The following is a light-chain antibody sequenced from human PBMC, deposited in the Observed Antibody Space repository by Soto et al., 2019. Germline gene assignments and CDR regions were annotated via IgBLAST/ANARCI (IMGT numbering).Light chain of an antibody. Sequence: QSALTQPASVSGSPGQSITISCTATTSDVGDYNYVSWYQQYPGKAPKPIIYNVSNRPSGVSNCFSGSKSGDTASLTISGLQAEDEADYYCSSYTSRSSVIFGGGTKLTVL. CDR2: NVS. CDR3: SSYTSRSSVI. J-gene: IGLJ2*01. CDR1: TSDVGDYNY. V-gene: IGLV2-14*01.